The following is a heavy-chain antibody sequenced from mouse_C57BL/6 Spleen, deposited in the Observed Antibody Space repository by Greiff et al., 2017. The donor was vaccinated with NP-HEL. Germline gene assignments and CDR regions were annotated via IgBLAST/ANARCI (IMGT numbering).Heavy chain of an antibody. Sequence: QVQLQQPGAELVKPGASVKVSCKASGYTFTSYWMHWVKQRPGQGLEWIGRIHPSDSDTNYNQQFKGKATLTVDKSYSTAYMQLSSLTSEDSAVYDCAIGDYGSSYDYFDYWGQGTTRTVSS. CDR3: AIGDYGSSYDYFDY. J-gene: IGHJ2*01. CDR1: GYTFTSYW. CDR2: IHPSDSDT. D-gene: IGHD1-1*01. V-gene: IGHV1-74*01.